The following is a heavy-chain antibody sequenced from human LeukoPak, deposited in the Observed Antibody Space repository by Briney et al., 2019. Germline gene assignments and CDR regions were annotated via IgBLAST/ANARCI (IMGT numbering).Heavy chain of an antibody. Sequence: SETLSLTCTLSGDSISSYYWSWIRHSPGKGLEWIGYIYYSGSTDYNPSLKSRATISIDTSKTQFYLNLSSVTASDTAVYYCARTSYSGTYYWFDPWGQGTLVTVSS. CDR1: GDSISSYY. V-gene: IGHV4-59*08. J-gene: IGHJ5*02. CDR2: IYYSGST. D-gene: IGHD1-26*01. CDR3: ARTSYSGTYYWFDP.